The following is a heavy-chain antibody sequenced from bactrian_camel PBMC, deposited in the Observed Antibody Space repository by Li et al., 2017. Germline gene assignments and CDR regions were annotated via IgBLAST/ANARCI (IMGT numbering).Heavy chain of an antibody. V-gene: IGHV3S26*01. CDR3: ASYVGIGNWATFGY. J-gene: IGHJ6*01. Sequence: VQLVESGGGSVQAGGSLRLSCTVSGFTYTTYCMAWFRQAPGKEREGVAAIDSDGSTSYADSVKGRFTISKDNAKNSLYLQMNSLKTEETAMYYCASYVGIGNWATFGYWGQGTQVTVS. CDR1: GFTYTTYC. D-gene: IGHD7*01. CDR2: IDSDGST.